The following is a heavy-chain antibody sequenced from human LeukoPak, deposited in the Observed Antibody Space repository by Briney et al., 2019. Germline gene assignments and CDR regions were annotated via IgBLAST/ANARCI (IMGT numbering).Heavy chain of an antibody. Sequence: SETLCVSCTVSSDSIKSPIHYWGWIRQPPGAGLEWDGCIDSHYNSCYNPSLKSRVTISRDTSRNALYLNVTSVTAADTGIFFCARNAAGFSTRGGGCFDSWGQGALVIVSS. CDR3: ARNAAGFSTRGGGCFDS. D-gene: IGHD2-2*01. J-gene: IGHJ5*01. CDR1: SDSIKSPIHY. V-gene: IGHV4-39*07. CDR2: IDSHYNS.